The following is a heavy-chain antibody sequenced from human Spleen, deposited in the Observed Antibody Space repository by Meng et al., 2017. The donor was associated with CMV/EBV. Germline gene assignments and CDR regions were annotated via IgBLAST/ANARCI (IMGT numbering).Heavy chain of an antibody. D-gene: IGHD2-2*01. J-gene: IGHJ5*02. Sequence: GSLRLSCAASGFTFSSYSMNWVRQAPGKGLEWVSSISSSSSYIYYADSVKGRFTISRDNAKNSLYLQMNSLRAEDTAVYYCARLIYCSSTSCYVFDPWGQGTLVTVSS. CDR1: GFTFSSYS. CDR2: ISSSSSYI. V-gene: IGHV3-21*01. CDR3: ARLIYCSSTSCYVFDP.